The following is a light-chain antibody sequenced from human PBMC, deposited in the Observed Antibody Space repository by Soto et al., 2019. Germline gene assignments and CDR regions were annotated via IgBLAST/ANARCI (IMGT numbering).Light chain of an antibody. Sequence: QSVLTQPRSVSASPGQSVTISCTGTSSNVGGYNYVSWYQQNPGKAPKLMIYDATKRPSGVPDRFSGSKSGNAASLTISGLQGEDEADYFCLSLAANYNLLFCRGTTLTVL. CDR1: SSNVGGYNY. CDR2: DAT. V-gene: IGLV2-11*01. J-gene: IGLJ2*01. CDR3: LSLAANYNLL.